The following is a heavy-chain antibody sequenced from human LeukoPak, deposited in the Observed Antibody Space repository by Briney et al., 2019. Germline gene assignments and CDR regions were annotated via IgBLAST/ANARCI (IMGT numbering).Heavy chain of an antibody. D-gene: IGHD6-19*01. CDR1: GFTFSTYG. CDR3: AKDVVPDSGWDLDY. V-gene: IGHV3-23*01. Sequence: GGSLRLSCAASGFTFSTYGMTWVRQAPGKGLEWVSSITSGGNTFYADSVKGRFTISRDNSKNTLYLQMSSLRTEDTAIYYCAKDVVPDSGWDLDYWGQGTLVTVSS. CDR2: ITSGGNT. J-gene: IGHJ4*02.